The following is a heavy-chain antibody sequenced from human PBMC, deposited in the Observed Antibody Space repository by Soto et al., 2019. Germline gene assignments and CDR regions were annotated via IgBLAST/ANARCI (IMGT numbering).Heavy chain of an antibody. CDR2: IYYDGNNK. Sequence: QVQLVESGGGVVQPGTSLRVSCVASGFIFSAYGMHWVRQAPGKGLEWVAMIYYDGNNKYYADSAKGRFTISRDNSKNTLYLQMNSLRAEDTAVYYCARVGGTVTSDYWGQGTRVTVSS. D-gene: IGHD4-17*01. CDR1: GFIFSAYG. CDR3: ARVGGTVTSDY. V-gene: IGHV3-33*01. J-gene: IGHJ4*02.